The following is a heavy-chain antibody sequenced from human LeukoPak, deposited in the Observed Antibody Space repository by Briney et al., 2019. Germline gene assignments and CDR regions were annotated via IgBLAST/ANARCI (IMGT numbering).Heavy chain of an antibody. CDR1: GFTFSSYS. D-gene: IGHD1-26*01. V-gene: IGHV3-21*01. J-gene: IGHJ6*03. CDR2: ISCSSSYI. Sequence: PGGSLRLSCAASGFTFSSYSMNWVRQAPGKGLEWVSSISCSSSYIYYADSVKGRFTISRDNAKNSLYLQMNSLRAEDTAVYYCAVGATYYYYMDVWGKGTTVTVSS. CDR3: AVGATYYYYMDV.